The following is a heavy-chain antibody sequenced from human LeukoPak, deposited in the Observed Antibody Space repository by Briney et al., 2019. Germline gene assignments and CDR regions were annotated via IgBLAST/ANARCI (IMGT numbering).Heavy chain of an antibody. V-gene: IGHV1-18*01. CDR3: ARGVRGPSAYYYYYYMDV. CDR2: ISAYNGNT. Sequence: GASVKVSCKASGYTFTSYGISWVRQAPGQGLEWMGWISAYNGNTNYAQKLQGRVTMTTDTSTSTAYMELRSLRSDDTAVYYCARGVRGPSAYYYYYYMDVWGKGTTVTVSS. J-gene: IGHJ6*03. D-gene: IGHD3-10*01. CDR1: GYTFTSYG.